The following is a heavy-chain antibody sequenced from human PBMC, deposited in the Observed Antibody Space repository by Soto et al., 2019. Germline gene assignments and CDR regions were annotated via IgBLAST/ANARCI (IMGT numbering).Heavy chain of an antibody. Sequence: TSETLSLTCSVSGDSLTIGVHYWTWIRQHPGKGLEWIGYIYHSGSTYYSPSLKSRVTISVDTSENQFSLKLTSVTAADTAVYYCARGGDGFDLWGQGKMVTVSS. CDR1: GDSLTIGVHY. J-gene: IGHJ3*01. CDR3: ARGGDGFDL. CDR2: IYHSGST. V-gene: IGHV4-31*03.